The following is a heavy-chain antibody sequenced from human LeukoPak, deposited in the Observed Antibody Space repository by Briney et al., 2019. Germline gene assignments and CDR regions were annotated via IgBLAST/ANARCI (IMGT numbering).Heavy chain of an antibody. CDR3: AGYRDNYNDNPHTLNV. V-gene: IGHV4-61*02. CDR1: GHSVISKNYF. J-gene: IGHJ3*01. D-gene: IGHD5-24*01. CDR2: IYSSGTT. Sequence: SETLSLTCTVSGHSVISKNYFWNWLRQPAGQGLEWIGRIYSSGTTHYNPSLNSRVTMSVDSSKNQFSLNLYSATAADTAVYYCAGYRDNYNDNPHTLNVWGQGRMVTVFS.